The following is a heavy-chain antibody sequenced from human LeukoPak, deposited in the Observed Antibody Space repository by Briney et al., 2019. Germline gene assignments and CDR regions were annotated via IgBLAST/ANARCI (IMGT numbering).Heavy chain of an antibody. CDR2: IYYSGST. V-gene: IGHV4-39*07. CDR3: ARENTLSMVPFDY. D-gene: IGHD3-10*01. J-gene: IGHJ4*02. Sequence: SETLSLTCTVSGGSISSSSYYWGWIRQPPGKGLEWIGSIYYSGSTYYNPSLKSRVTISVDTSKNQFSLKLSSVTAADTAVYYCARENTLSMVPFDYWGQGTLVTVSS. CDR1: GGSISSSSYY.